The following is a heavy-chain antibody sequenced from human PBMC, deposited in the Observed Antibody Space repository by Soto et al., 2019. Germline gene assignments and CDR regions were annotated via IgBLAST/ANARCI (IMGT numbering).Heavy chain of an antibody. CDR1: GFTFSTYW. CDR2: IKQDGSEK. Sequence: LRLSCSASGFTFSTYWMSWVRQAPGKGLEWVANIKQDGSEKYYVDSVKGRFTISRDNAKNSLYLQMNSLRAEDTAVYYCARDSLGYCTSTSCYWSEDYWGQGTLVTVSS. CDR3: ARDSLGYCTSTSCYWSEDY. D-gene: IGHD2-2*01. J-gene: IGHJ4*02. V-gene: IGHV3-7*03.